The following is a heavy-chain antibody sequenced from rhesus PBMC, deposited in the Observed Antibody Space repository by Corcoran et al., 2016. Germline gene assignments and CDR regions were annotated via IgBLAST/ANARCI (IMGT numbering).Heavy chain of an antibody. CDR1: GFTFSSYW. Sequence: EVQLVESGGGLAKPGGSLRLSCAASGFTFSSYWMNWVRQAPGKGLEWVSAINSGGGSTYDAGSVKGRFTISRENSKNTLSLQMNSLRAEDTAVYYCAKDSRYCSGGVCYTVHYFDYWGQGVLVTVSS. CDR3: AKDSRYCSGGVCYTVHYFDY. D-gene: IGHD2-39*02. J-gene: IGHJ4*01. V-gene: IGHV3S25*01. CDR2: INSGGGST.